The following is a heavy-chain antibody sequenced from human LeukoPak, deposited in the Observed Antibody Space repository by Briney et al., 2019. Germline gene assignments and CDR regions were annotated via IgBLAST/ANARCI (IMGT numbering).Heavy chain of an antibody. CDR3: TRSVRDGTIDY. V-gene: IGHV1-8*01. CDR1: GYTFTSYD. D-gene: IGHD5-24*01. CDR2: MNPNSGKT. J-gene: IGHJ4*02. Sequence: ASVKVSCKASGYTFTSYDINWVRQATGQGFEWMGWMNPNSGKTGYAQKFQGRVTMTRSTSIRTAYMELSSLRSEDTAVYYCTRSVRDGTIDYWGQGTLVTVSS.